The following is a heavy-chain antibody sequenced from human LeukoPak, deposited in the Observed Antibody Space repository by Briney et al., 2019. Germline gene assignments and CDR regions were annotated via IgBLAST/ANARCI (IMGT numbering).Heavy chain of an antibody. Sequence: GSLRLSCAASGFTFSSYTMNWIRQPPGKGLEWIGEINHSGSTNYNPSLKSRVTISVDTSKNQFSLKLSSVTAADTAVYYCARGPRRSGSMGYWGQGTLVTVSS. CDR2: INHSGST. J-gene: IGHJ4*02. CDR3: ARGPRRSGSMGY. CDR1: GFTFSSYT. V-gene: IGHV4-34*01. D-gene: IGHD1-26*01.